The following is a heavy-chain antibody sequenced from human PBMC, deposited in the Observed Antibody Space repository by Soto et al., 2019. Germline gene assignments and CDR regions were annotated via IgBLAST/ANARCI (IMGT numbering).Heavy chain of an antibody. Sequence: QVQLVESGGGVVHPGTSLRLSCAVSGFTFSTYGFHWVRQAPGKGLEWVAIITPNGSPQYYADSLKGRFIISRDNSKNLLFLQMDSLRTEDTGVYYCARGGNFDVWGQGTLVTVSS. CDR1: GFTFSTYG. D-gene: IGHD3-16*01. V-gene: IGHV3-30*06. CDR2: ITPNGSPQ. J-gene: IGHJ3*01. CDR3: ARGGNFDV.